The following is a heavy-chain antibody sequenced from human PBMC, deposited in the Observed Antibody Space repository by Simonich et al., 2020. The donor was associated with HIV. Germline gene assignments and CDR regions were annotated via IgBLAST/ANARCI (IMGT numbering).Heavy chain of an antibody. CDR3: ARDGRKGSSTSCSDY. CDR1: GFTFSSYS. Sequence: EVQLVESGGGLVKPGGSLRLSCAASGFTFSSYSMNWVRQAPGKGLEWVSSISSSSRYIYYADSVKGRFTISRDNAKNSLYLQMNRLRAEDTAVYYCARDGRKGSSTSCSDYWGQGTLVTVSS. V-gene: IGHV3-21*01. CDR2: ISSSSRYI. J-gene: IGHJ4*02. D-gene: IGHD2-2*01.